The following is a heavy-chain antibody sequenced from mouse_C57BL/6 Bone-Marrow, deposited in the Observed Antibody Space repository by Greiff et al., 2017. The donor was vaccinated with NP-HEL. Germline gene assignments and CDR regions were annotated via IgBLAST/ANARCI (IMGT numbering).Heavy chain of an antibody. Sequence: VKLQESGPGLVKPSQSLFLTCSITGFSITSGYYWIWIRQSPGKPLEWMGYITHSGETFYNPSLQSPISITRETSKNQFFLQLNSVTTEDTAMYYCAGDSSGYGDFDYWGQGTTLTVSS. CDR1: GFSITSGYY. J-gene: IGHJ2*01. CDR3: AGDSSGYGDFDY. CDR2: ITHSGET. D-gene: IGHD3-2*02. V-gene: IGHV12-3*01.